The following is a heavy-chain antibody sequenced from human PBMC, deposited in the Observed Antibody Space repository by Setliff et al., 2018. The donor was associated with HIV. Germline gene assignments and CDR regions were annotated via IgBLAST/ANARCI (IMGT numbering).Heavy chain of an antibody. CDR3: ARSVIGYYYYGMDV. CDR1: GFTFSTYA. V-gene: IGHV3-30*01. D-gene: IGHD3-10*01. Sequence: LSLSCAASGFTFSTYAMTWVRQAPGKGLEWVAVISYDGSNKYYADSVKGRFTISRDNSKNTLYLQMNSLRAEDTAVYYCARSVIGYYYYGMDVWGQGTLVTVSS. J-gene: IGHJ6*02. CDR2: ISYDGSNK.